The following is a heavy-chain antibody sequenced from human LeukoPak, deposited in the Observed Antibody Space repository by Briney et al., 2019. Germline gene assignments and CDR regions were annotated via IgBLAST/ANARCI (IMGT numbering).Heavy chain of an antibody. CDR2: ISGSGAST. D-gene: IGHD3-16*01. CDR1: GFTLSTNA. J-gene: IGHJ6*02. CDR3: ARGGGLDV. Sequence: GGSLRLSCLTSGFTLSTNAMSWVRQAPGKGLEWISGISGSGASTYYADSVKGRFTISRDDSRNTLYLQMNSLRAEDTAVYFCARGGGLDVWGQGATVTVSS. V-gene: IGHV3-23*01.